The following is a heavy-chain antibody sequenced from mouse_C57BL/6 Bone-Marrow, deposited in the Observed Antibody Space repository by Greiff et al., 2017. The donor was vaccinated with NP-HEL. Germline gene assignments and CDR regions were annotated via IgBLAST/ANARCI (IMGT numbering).Heavy chain of an antibody. CDR3: ARGSWFAY. V-gene: IGHV1-81*01. J-gene: IGHJ3*01. CDR2: IYPRSGNT. Sequence: VQVVESGAELARPGASVKLSCKASGYTFTSYGISWVKQRTGQGLEWIGEIYPRSGNTYYNEKFKGKATLTADKSSSTAYMELRSLTSDDSAVYFCARGSWFAYWGQGTLVTVSA. CDR1: GYTFTSYG.